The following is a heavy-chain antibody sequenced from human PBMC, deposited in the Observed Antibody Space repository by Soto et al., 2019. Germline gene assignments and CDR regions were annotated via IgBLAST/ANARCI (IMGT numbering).Heavy chain of an antibody. CDR2: IYWDDDK. CDR1: GFSLSTSGVG. V-gene: IGHV2-5*02. D-gene: IGHD2-15*01. Sequence: QITLKESGPTLMKPTQTLTLTCTFSGFSLSTSGVGVGWIRQPPGKALEWLALIYWDDDKRYSPSLKSRLPITKDTSKNQVVLTMTNMDPVDTATYYCAHRRSYCSGGSCYSGFDYWGQGTLVTVSS. CDR3: AHRRSYCSGGSCYSGFDY. J-gene: IGHJ4*02.